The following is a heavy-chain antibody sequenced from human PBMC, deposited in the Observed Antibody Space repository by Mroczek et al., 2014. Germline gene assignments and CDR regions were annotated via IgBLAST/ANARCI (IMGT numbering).Heavy chain of an antibody. CDR1: GGSISSYY. CDR3: ARGGGYSSSSFDY. CDR2: IYYSGST. D-gene: IGHD6-13*01. V-gene: IGHV4-59*01. J-gene: IGHJ4*02. Sequence: QVQLQESGPGLVKPSETLSLTCTVSGGSISSYYWSWIRQPPGKGLEWIGYIYYSGSTNYNPSLKSRVTISVDTSKNQFSLKLSSVTAADTAVYYCARGGGYSSSSFDYWGQGTLVTVSS.